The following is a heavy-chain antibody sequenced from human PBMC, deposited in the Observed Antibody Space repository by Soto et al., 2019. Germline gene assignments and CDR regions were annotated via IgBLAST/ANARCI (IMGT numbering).Heavy chain of an antibody. CDR3: AKDRSYGDYLYYFDY. Sequence: TGGSLRLSCAASGFTFDDYAMHWVRQAPGKGLEWVSGISWNSGSIGYADSVKGRFTISRDNAKNSLYLQMNSLRAEDTALYYCAKDRSYGDYLYYFDYWGQGTLVTVSS. CDR1: GFTFDDYA. D-gene: IGHD4-17*01. V-gene: IGHV3-9*01. J-gene: IGHJ4*02. CDR2: ISWNSGSI.